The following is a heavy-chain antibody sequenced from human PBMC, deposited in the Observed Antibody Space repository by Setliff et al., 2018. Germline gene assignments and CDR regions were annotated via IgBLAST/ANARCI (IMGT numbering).Heavy chain of an antibody. D-gene: IGHD3-10*01. Sequence: GGSLRLSCADSGFTFSSYAMSWVRQAPGKGLEWVSAISGSGVSTYYADSVKGRFTISRDNSKNTLYLQMNSLRAEDTSVYYCAKVTNYYGSGSYLDYWGQGTLVTVSS. CDR1: GFTFSSYA. CDR2: ISGSGVST. J-gene: IGHJ4*02. V-gene: IGHV3-23*01. CDR3: AKVTNYYGSGSYLDY.